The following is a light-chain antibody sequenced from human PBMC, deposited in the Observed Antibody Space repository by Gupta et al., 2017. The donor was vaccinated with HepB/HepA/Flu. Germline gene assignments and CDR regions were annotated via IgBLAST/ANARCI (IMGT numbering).Light chain of an antibody. V-gene: IGLV2-23*02. CDR3: CSYAGSGTLV. CDR1: SSDVGSYNL. CDR2: EVT. Sequence: QPALSQPAPVSGPRGQSITISCTGTSSDVGSYNLVSWYRQYAGKAPIFMIYEVTKRPSGVSNRFSGSKSGNTASLTISGLQAEDEANYYCCSYAGSGTLVFGGGTKVTVL. J-gene: IGLJ3*02.